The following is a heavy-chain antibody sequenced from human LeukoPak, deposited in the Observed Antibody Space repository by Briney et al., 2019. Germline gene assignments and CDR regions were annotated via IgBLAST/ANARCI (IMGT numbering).Heavy chain of an antibody. CDR2: FDPEDGET. J-gene: IGHJ4*02. CDR3: ATVGSCSGGSCLNFDY. CDR1: GYTLTELS. V-gene: IGHV1-24*01. D-gene: IGHD2-15*01. Sequence: GASVKVSCKVCGYTLTELSMHWVRQAPGKGLEWMGGFDPEDGETIYAQKFQGRVTMTEDTSTDTAYMELSSLRSEDTAVYYCATVGSCSGGSCLNFDYWGQGTLVTVSS.